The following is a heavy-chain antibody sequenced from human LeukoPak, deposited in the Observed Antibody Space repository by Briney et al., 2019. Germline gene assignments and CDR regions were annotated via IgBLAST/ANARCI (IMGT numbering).Heavy chain of an antibody. CDR1: GGSISSYY. J-gene: IGHJ4*02. Sequence: SETLSLTCTVSGGSISSYYWRWIRQPAGKGREWIGRIETSVSTNYNPSLKSRVTMSVDTWKTPSSPTLSSVTAAATAVYYCASADRRSWLAGAFDIWGQGTLVTVSP. CDR3: ASADRRSWLAGAFDI. D-gene: IGHD6-13*01. CDR2: IETSVST. V-gene: IGHV4-4*07.